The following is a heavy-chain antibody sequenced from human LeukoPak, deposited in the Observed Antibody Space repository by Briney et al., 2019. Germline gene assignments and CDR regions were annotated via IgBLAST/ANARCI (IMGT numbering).Heavy chain of an antibody. J-gene: IGHJ4*02. CDR1: GRSISSYY. V-gene: IGHV4-59*08. Sequence: SETLSLTCTVSGRSISSYYWRWIRQPPGKGLEWIGYIYYSGSTNYNPSLKSRVTISVDTSKNQFSLKLSSVTAADTAVYYCARSVGCPESFHYWCQGTLVTVSS. CDR3: ARSVGCPESFHY. D-gene: IGHD4-23*01. CDR2: IYYSGST.